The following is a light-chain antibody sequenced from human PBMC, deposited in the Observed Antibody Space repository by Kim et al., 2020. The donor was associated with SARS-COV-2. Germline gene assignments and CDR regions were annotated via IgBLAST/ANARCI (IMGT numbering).Light chain of an antibody. J-gene: IGLJ3*02. CDR1: SLRTYY. CDR3: HSRDSSGDHRV. CDR2: GNN. Sequence: SSELTQDPAVSVALGQTVRISCQGDSLRTYYASWYQQKAGQAPVLVVFGNNKRPSGIPDRFSGSSSGNTASLTITGTQAEDEADYYCHSRDSSGDHRVFGVGTQRTVL. V-gene: IGLV3-19*01.